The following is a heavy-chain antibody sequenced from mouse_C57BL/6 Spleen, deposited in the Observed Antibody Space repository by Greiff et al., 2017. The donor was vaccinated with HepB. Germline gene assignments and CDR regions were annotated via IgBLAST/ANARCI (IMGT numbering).Heavy chain of an antibody. J-gene: IGHJ2*01. D-gene: IGHD1-1*01. CDR2: INPNNGGT. Sequence: EVQLQQSGPELVKPGASVKISCKASGYTFTDYYMNWVKQSHGKSLEWIGDINPNNGGTSYNQKFKGKPTLTVDKSSSTAYMELRSLTSEDSAVYYCARRGYYGSSYEGFDYWGQGTTLTVSS. V-gene: IGHV1-26*01. CDR1: GYTFTDYY. CDR3: ARRGYYGSSYEGFDY.